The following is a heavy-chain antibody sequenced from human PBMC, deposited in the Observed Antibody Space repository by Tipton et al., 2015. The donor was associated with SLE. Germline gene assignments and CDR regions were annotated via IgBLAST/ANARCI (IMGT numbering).Heavy chain of an antibody. V-gene: IGHV4-34*01. CDR3: ARGYSSNADDY. Sequence: TLSLTCAVYGGSFSGYYWSWIRQPPGKGLEWIGEINHSGSTNYKPSLKSRVTISVDTSKNQFSLKLSSVTAADTAVYYCARGYSSNADDYWGQGTLVTVSS. CDR1: GGSFSGYY. J-gene: IGHJ4*02. CDR2: INHSGST. D-gene: IGHD6-13*01.